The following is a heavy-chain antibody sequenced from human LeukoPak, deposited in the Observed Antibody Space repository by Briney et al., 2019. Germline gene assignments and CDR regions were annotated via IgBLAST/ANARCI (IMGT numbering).Heavy chain of an antibody. Sequence: GGSLRLSCAASGFTFSDYYMSWIRQAPGKGLEWVSSISSSSSYIYYADSVKGRFTISRDNAKNSLYLQMNSLRAEDTAVYYCARAVWELNPFDYWGQGTLVTVSS. V-gene: IGHV3-11*06. J-gene: IGHJ4*02. D-gene: IGHD1-26*01. CDR1: GFTFSDYY. CDR3: ARAVWELNPFDY. CDR2: ISSSSSYI.